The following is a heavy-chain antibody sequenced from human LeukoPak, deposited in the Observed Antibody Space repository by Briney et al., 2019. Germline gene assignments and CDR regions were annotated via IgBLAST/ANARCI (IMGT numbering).Heavy chain of an antibody. CDR2: INQDGSEK. CDR1: GFTFSRFW. Sequence: GGSLRLSCAASGFTFSRFWMTWVRQAPGKGLEWVANINQDGSEKYYVDSVKGPFTISRDNAKNSLYLQMNSLRAEDTAVYYCARVSGYCSSTSCTIQYYYGMAVCGQGTTVTVSS. D-gene: IGHD2-2*03. V-gene: IGHV3-7*01. J-gene: IGHJ6*02. CDR3: ARVSGYCSSTSCTIQYYYGMAV.